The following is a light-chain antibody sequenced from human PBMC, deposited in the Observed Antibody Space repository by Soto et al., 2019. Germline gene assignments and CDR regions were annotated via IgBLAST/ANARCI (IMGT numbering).Light chain of an antibody. CDR2: DVS. V-gene: IGLV2-11*01. CDR1: SSDVGGYDY. J-gene: IGLJ1*01. Sequence: LTKLRSVTGLPGQSLTIICTGTSSDVGGYDYVSWYQQHPGKAPKLMIYDVSKRPSGVPDRFSGSKSGNTASLTISGLQAEDEADYYCCSYAGSYTFVFGTGTKVTVL. CDR3: CSYAGSYTFV.